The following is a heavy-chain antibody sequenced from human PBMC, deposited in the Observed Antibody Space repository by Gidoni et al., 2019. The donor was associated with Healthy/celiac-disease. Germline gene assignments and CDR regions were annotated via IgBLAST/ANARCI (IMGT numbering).Heavy chain of an antibody. CDR2: INHSGRN. Sequence: QVQLQQWGAGLLKPSETLSLTCAVYGGSFSGYYWSWIRQPPGKGLEWIGEINHSGRNNYNPALKSRVTISVDTSKNQFSLKLSSVTAADTAVYYCARGKYYYDSSGYYPFDYWGQGTLVTVSS. D-gene: IGHD3-22*01. CDR3: ARGKYYYDSSGYYPFDY. V-gene: IGHV4-34*01. J-gene: IGHJ4*02. CDR1: GGSFSGYY.